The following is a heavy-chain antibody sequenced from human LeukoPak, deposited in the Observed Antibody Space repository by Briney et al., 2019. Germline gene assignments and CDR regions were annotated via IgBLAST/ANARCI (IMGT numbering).Heavy chain of an antibody. CDR1: GDSISSNSAA. D-gene: IGHD1-1*01. Sequence: SQTLSLTCAISGDSISSNSAAWNWIRQSPSRGLEWLGRTYYRSKWYNDYAVSVKSRITINPDTSKNQFSLQLNSVTPEDTAVYHCARTGYNWNDEFRSDYWGQGTLVTVSS. CDR2: TYYRSKWYN. V-gene: IGHV6-1*01. J-gene: IGHJ4*02. CDR3: ARTGYNWNDEFRSDY.